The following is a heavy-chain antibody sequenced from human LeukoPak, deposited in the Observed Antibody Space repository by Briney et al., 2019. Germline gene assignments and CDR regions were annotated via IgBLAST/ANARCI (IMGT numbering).Heavy chain of an antibody. V-gene: IGHV3-15*01. CDR2: IKSKTDGGTA. J-gene: IGHJ4*02. CDR1: GFTFSNAW. Sequence: PGGSLRLSCAASGFTFSNAWMSWVRQAPGKGLEWVGRIKSKTDGGTADYAAPVKGRFTISRDDSKNTLYLQMNSLKSEDTALYYCIRWEFPGGHWGQGTLVTVCS. D-gene: IGHD4-23*01. CDR3: IRWEFPGGH.